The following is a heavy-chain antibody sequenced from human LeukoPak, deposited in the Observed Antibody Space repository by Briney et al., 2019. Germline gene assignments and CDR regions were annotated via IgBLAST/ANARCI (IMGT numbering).Heavy chain of an antibody. V-gene: IGHV1-2*02. CDR1: GYTFTVYY. CDR2: INPNSGGT. Sequence: ASVKVSFKASGYTFTVYYMHWVRQAPGQGIEWMGWINPNSGGTNYAQKFQGRVTMTRDTSISTAYMELSRLRSDNTAVYYCAIDLNAFNAFDIWGQGTMVTVSS. CDR3: AIDLNAFNAFDI. J-gene: IGHJ3*02. D-gene: IGHD2-2*01.